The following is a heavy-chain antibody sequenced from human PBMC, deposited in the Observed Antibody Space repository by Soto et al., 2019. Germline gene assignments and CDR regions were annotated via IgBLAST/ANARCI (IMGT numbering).Heavy chain of an antibody. D-gene: IGHD3-9*01. V-gene: IGHV3-33*01. CDR2: IWYDGSNK. CDR3: ARDHMEYFAPYYYGMDV. J-gene: IGHJ6*02. Sequence: PGGSLRLSCAASGFTFSSYGMHWVRQAPGKGLEWVAVIWYDGSNKYYADSVKGRFTISRDNSKNTLYLQMNSLRAEDTAVYYCARDHMEYFAPYYYGMDVWGQGTTVTVSS. CDR1: GFTFSSYG.